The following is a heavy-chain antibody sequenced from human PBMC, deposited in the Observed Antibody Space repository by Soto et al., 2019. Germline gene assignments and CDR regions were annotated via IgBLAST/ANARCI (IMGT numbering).Heavy chain of an antibody. V-gene: IGHV4-59*01. Sequence: SETLSLTCTVSGGSISSYYWSWIRQPPGKGLEWIGYIDNSGSTSYNPSLKSRPTISVDMSKNQFSLKLSSVTAADTAVYYCARLFNNWFDPWGQGTLVTVSS. CDR3: ARLFNNWFDP. J-gene: IGHJ5*02. CDR2: IDNSGST. D-gene: IGHD2-21*01. CDR1: GGSISSYY.